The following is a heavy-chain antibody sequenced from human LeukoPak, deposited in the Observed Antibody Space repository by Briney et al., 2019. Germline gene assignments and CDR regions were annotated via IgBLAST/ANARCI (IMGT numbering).Heavy chain of an antibody. CDR2: INHSGST. D-gene: IGHD1-26*01. V-gene: IGHV4-34*01. J-gene: IGHJ5*02. CDR1: GGSFSGYY. Sequence: PSETLSLTCAVYGGSFSGYYWSWIRQPPGKGLEWIGEINHSGSTNYNPSLKSRVTISVDTSKNQFSLKLSSVIAADTAVYYCARGAGSYYQGFWFDPWGQGTLVTVSS. CDR3: ARGAGSYYQGFWFDP.